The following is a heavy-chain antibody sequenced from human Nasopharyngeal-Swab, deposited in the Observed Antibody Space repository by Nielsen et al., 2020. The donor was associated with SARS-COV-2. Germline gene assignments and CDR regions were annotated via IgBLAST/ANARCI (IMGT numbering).Heavy chain of an antibody. CDR3: VQGTTAPDV. Sequence: GESLKISCAASGFTFSAYGMTWVRQAAGEGVEWVSGISRSGGRVVYAGSVKGRFPTSRDNSKNMVYLHMARLRVEHTALYYCVQGTTAPDVWGQGTLVTVSS. D-gene: IGHD1-7*01. CDR1: GFTFSAYG. V-gene: IGHV3-23*01. J-gene: IGHJ4*02. CDR2: ISRSGGRV.